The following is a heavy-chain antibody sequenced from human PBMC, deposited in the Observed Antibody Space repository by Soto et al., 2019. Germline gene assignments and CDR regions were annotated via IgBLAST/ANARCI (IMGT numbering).Heavy chain of an antibody. CDR2: IIPIFGTA. CDR3: AREQKMVRGVSGRLNWFDP. CDR1: GGTFSSYA. D-gene: IGHD3-10*01. Sequence: QVQLVQSGAEVKKPGSSVKVSCKASGGTFSSYAISWVRQAPGQGLEWMGGIIPIFGTANYAQKFQGRVTITADESTSTAYMELSSLRSEDTAVYYCAREQKMVRGVSGRLNWFDPWGQGTLVTVS. V-gene: IGHV1-69*01. J-gene: IGHJ5*02.